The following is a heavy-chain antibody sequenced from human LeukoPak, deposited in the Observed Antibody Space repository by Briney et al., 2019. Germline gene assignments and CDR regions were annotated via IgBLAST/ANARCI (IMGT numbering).Heavy chain of an antibody. Sequence: GGSLRLSCVGSGFTISNYWMHWVRQAPGTGLVWVSRIHPDGSITTYADSVKGRFTISRDNAKNTLYLQMDSLRAEDTAVYYCAPQQTYSPYNWFDPWGQGTLVTVSS. CDR2: IHPDGSIT. D-gene: IGHD5-12*01. CDR1: GFTISNYW. J-gene: IGHJ5*02. CDR3: APQQTYSPYNWFDP. V-gene: IGHV3-74*03.